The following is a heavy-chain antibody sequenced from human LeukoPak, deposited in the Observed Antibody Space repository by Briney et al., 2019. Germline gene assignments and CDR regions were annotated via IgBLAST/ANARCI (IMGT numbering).Heavy chain of an antibody. CDR3: ARAYPTYYYDSSGYYFDY. V-gene: IGHV1-2*02. D-gene: IGHD3-22*01. Sequence: ASVKVSCKASGYTFTGYYMHWVRQAPGQGLEWMGWINPNSGDTNYAQKFQGRVTMTRDTSISTAYMGLSRLRSDDTAVYYCARAYPTYYYDSSGYYFDYWGQGTLVTVSS. CDR1: GYTFTGYY. CDR2: INPNSGDT. J-gene: IGHJ4*02.